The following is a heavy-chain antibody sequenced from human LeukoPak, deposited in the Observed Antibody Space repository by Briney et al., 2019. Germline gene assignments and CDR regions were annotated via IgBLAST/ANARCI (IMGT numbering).Heavy chain of an antibody. Sequence: SETLSLTCAVYGGSFSGYYWSWIRQPPGKGLGLIGDINHSGSTNYNPSLKSRVTISVDTSKNRFSLKLSSVTAADTAVYYCARGHYYDSSGYYGYWGQGTLVTVSS. V-gene: IGHV4-34*01. J-gene: IGHJ4*02. CDR3: ARGHYYDSSGYYGY. CDR2: INHSGST. D-gene: IGHD3-22*01. CDR1: GGSFSGYY.